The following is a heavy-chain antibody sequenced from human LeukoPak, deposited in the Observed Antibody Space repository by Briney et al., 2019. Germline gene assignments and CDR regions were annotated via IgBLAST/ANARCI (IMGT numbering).Heavy chain of an antibody. J-gene: IGHJ5*02. Sequence: GGSLRLSCAASGFTFSSYSMNWVRQAPGKGLEWVSSISSSSSYIYYADSVKGRFTISRDNAKNSLYLQMNSLRAEDTDVYYCERGSWRWFDPWGQGTLVTVSS. CDR1: GFTFSSYS. CDR3: ERGSWRWFDP. V-gene: IGHV3-21*01. CDR2: ISSSSSYI. D-gene: IGHD6-13*01.